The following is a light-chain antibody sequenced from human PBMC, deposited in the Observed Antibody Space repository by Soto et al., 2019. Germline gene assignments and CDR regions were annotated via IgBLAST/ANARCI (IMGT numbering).Light chain of an antibody. CDR3: QQYGSSRT. CDR2: GAS. V-gene: IGKV3-20*01. J-gene: IGKJ1*01. CDR1: QSVSSSY. Sequence: EIVLTQSPGTLSLSPGERATLSCRASQSVSSSYLAWYQQRPGQAPRLLISGASNRATGIPDRFSGSGSGTDFTLTISRLEPEDFAVYYCQQYGSSRTFGQGTKV.